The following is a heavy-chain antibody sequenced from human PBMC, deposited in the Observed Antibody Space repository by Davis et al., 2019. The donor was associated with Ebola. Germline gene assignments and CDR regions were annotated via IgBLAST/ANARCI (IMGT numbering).Heavy chain of an antibody. CDR2: ISGSGGST. CDR3: VKDHDDYLWGTYRPGQHFDY. D-gene: IGHD3-16*02. Sequence: GESLKISCAASGFTFSSYAMSWVRQAPGKGLEWVSAISGSGGSTYYADSVKGRFTISRDNSRTTLFLQMKSLRVEDTAIYYCVKDHDDYLWGTYRPGQHFDYWGLGTLVTVSS. J-gene: IGHJ4*02. CDR1: GFTFSSYA. V-gene: IGHV3-23*01.